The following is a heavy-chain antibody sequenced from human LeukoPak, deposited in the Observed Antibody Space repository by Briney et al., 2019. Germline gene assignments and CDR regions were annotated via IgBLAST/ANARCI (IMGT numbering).Heavy chain of an antibody. Sequence: PSETLSLTCTVSGGSISTYYWSWIRQPPGKGLEWIGYVYYTGSTSYNPSLQSRVTMSLDTSKNQFSLELNSVTAADTAVYYCALRRITIFGVVIIDYWGQGTLVTVSS. V-gene: IGHV4-59*12. J-gene: IGHJ4*02. CDR1: GGSISTYY. CDR2: VYYTGST. CDR3: ALRRITIFGVVIIDY. D-gene: IGHD3-3*01.